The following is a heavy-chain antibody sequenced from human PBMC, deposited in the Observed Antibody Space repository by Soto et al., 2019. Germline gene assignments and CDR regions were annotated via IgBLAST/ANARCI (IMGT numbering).Heavy chain of an antibody. CDR3: ARERASQYSSGWYFGVRGFKY. CDR1: GFTFSSYG. V-gene: IGHV3-33*01. J-gene: IGHJ4*02. Sequence: GGSLRLSCAASGFTFSSYGMHWVRQAPGKGLEWVAVIWYDGSNKYYADSVKGRFTISRDNSKNTLYLQMNSLRAEDTAVYYCARERASQYSSGWYFGVRGFKYWGQGTLVTVSS. CDR2: IWYDGSNK. D-gene: IGHD6-19*01.